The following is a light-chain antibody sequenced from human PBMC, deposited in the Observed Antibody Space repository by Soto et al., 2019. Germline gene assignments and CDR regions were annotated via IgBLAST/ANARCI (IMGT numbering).Light chain of an antibody. CDR3: QTWDSTTAA. CDR1: QLGDKY. CDR2: HDT. Sequence: SYELTQPPSVSVSPGQTASITCSGDQLGDKYVCWYQQKPGQSPVLVIYHDTKRPSGIPERFSGSNFGNTATLTISGTQTMDEADFYCQTWDSTTAAFGGGTQLTVL. J-gene: IGLJ2*01. V-gene: IGLV3-1*01.